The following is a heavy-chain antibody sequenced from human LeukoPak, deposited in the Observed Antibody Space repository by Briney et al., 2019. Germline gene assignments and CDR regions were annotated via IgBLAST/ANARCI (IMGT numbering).Heavy chain of an antibody. CDR1: GFTFSSYW. CDR3: ARYYYGSGRAFDY. V-gene: IGHV3-7*01. CDR2: IKQDGSEK. D-gene: IGHD3-10*01. Sequence: GGSLRLSCAASGFTFSSYWMSWVRQAPGKGLEWVANIKQDGSEKYYVDSVKGRFTISRDNAKNSLYLQMNSLRAEDTAVYYCARYYYGSGRAFDYWGQGTLVTVSS. J-gene: IGHJ4*02.